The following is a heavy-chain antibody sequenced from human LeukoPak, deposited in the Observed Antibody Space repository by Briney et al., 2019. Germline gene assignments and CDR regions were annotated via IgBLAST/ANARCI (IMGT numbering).Heavy chain of an antibody. CDR3: ARDDSHDILTGYYIFDY. CDR2: ISSSSSYI. D-gene: IGHD3-9*01. J-gene: IGHJ4*02. Sequence: GGSLRLSCAASGFTFSSYSMNWVRQAPGKGLEWVSSISSSSSYIYCADSVKGRFTISRDNAKNSLYLQVNSLRAEDTAVYYCARDDSHDILTGYYIFDYWGQGTLVTVSS. CDR1: GFTFSSYS. V-gene: IGHV3-21*01.